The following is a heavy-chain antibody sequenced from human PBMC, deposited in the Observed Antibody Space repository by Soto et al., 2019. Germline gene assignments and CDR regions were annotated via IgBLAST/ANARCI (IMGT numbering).Heavy chain of an antibody. CDR1: GSSISSSIYV. CDR2: IYYSGGT. V-gene: IGHV4-39*01. Sequence: SETLSLTCTVSGSSISSSIYVWGRIRQPPGKGLECIGSIYYSGGTYYNRSLKSRVTISVDTSKNQFSLKLSSVTAADTAVYNCASVNILTGYCVDVWGHGAVVTVS. D-gene: IGHD3-9*01. J-gene: IGHJ4*01. CDR3: ASVNILTGYCVDV.